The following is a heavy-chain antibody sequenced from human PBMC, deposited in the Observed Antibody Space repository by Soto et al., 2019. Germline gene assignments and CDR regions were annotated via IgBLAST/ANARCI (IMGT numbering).Heavy chain of an antibody. V-gene: IGHV1-8*01. J-gene: IGHJ6*03. CDR3: ARGPWQYYYYYYYMDV. CDR2: MNPNSGNT. CDR1: GYTFTSYD. D-gene: IGHD2-2*01. Sequence: ASVKVSCKASGYTFTSYDINWVRQATGQGLEWMGWMNPNSGNTGYAQKFQGRVTMTRNTSISTAYMELSSLRSEDTAVYYCARGPWQYYYYYYYMDVRGKGTTVTVSS.